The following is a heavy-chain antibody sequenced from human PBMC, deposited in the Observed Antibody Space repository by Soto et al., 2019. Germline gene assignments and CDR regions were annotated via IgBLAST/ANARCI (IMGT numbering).Heavy chain of an antibody. J-gene: IGHJ4*02. Sequence: QIQLVQSGAEVKKPGASVKVSCKASGYIFTSQGISWVRQAPGQGLEWMGWISTYNGNPNYAQKLQGRVTMTTNTSAANAFLEFRSLTSDDTAVYYCARRRTPALEYWGQGTPVIVSS. CDR1: GYIFTSQG. CDR2: ISTYNGNP. CDR3: ARRRTPALEY. V-gene: IGHV1-18*01. D-gene: IGHD1-7*01.